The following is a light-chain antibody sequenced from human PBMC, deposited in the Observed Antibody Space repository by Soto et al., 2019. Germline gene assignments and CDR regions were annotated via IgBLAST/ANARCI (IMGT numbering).Light chain of an antibody. V-gene: IGKV1D-16*01. CDR1: QGISGW. Sequence: DIQMPQYPSYVYSSLGASVTITCRASQGISGWLAWYQQKPGKAPRSLIYAASSLQSGVPSRFSGSGSGTDFTLTISSLQPEDFATYYCQQYNSYPLTFGQGTRLEIK. CDR2: AAS. CDR3: QQYNSYPLT. J-gene: IGKJ5*01.